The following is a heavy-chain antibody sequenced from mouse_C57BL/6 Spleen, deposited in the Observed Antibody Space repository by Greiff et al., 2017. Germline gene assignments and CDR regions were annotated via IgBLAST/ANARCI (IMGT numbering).Heavy chain of an antibody. V-gene: IGHV1-54*01. J-gene: IGHJ2*01. CDR1: GYAFTNYL. CDR2: INPGSGGT. D-gene: IGHD4-1*01. Sequence: QVQLKESGAELVRPGTSVKVSCKASGYAFTNYLIEWVKQRPGQGLEWIGVINPGSGGTNYNEKFKGKATLTADKSSSTAYMQLSSLTSEDSAVYFCARSGNWDFDYWGQGTTLTVSS. CDR3: ARSGNWDFDY.